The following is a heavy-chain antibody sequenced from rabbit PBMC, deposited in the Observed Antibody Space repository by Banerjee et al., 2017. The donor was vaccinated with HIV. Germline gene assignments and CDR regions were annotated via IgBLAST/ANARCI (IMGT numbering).Heavy chain of an antibody. CDR2: INTSSGNA. D-gene: IGHD6-1*01. CDR1: GFSFSNKYV. CDR3: AKTAGYDGYGYVYYFNL. V-gene: IGHV1S45*01. Sequence: QQQLEESGGGLVKPEGSLTLTCTASGFSFSNKYVMCWVRQAPGKGLEWIACINTSSGNAVYANWAKGRFTISKTSSTTVTLQMTSLTAADTATYFCAKTAGYDGYGYVYYFNLWGPGTLVTVS. J-gene: IGHJ4*01.